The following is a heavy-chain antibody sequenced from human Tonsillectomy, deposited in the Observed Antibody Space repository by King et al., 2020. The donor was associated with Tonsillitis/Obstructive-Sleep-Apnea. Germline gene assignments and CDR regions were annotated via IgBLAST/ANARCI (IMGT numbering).Heavy chain of an antibody. V-gene: IGHV1-58*01. D-gene: IGHD4-17*01. CDR3: AAHGGHDYGDYMSAFDI. CDR2: IVVGSGNT. CDR1: GFTFTSSA. Sequence: QLVESGPEVKKPGTSVKVSCKASGFTFTSSAVQWVRQARGQRLEWVGWIVVGSGNTHYAQKLQERVTITRDMSTSTAYMELSSLRSEDTAVYYCAAHGGHDYGDYMSAFDIWGQGTMVTVSS. J-gene: IGHJ3*02.